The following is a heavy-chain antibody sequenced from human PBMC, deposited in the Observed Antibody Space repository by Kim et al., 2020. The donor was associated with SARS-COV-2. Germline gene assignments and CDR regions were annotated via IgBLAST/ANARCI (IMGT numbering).Heavy chain of an antibody. V-gene: IGHV3-33*01. Sequence: GGSLRLSCAASGFTFSSYGMHWVRQAPGKGLEWAAVIWYDGSNKYYADSVKGRFTISRDNSKNTLYLQMNSLRAEDTAVYYCARDRLSRLMITFGGVIDYGMDVWGQGTTVTVSS. CDR3: ARDRLSRLMITFGGVIDYGMDV. D-gene: IGHD3-16*02. CDR2: IWYDGSNK. CDR1: GFTFSSYG. J-gene: IGHJ6*02.